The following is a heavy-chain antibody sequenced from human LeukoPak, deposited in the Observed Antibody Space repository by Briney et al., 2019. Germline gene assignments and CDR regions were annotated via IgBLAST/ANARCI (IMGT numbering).Heavy chain of an antibody. J-gene: IGHJ3*02. V-gene: IGHV4-4*07. CDR2: IYTSGIT. D-gene: IGHD2-21*01. Sequence: KPSETLSLTCTVSGGSISGYWWSWIRQPAGKGLEWIGRIYTSGITNYNPSLKSRVTMSVDTSKNKFSLKLSSVTAADTAVYYCARVVIPDACGAFNICGQRTMVTVSS. CDR3: ARVVIPDACGAFNI. CDR1: GGSISGYW.